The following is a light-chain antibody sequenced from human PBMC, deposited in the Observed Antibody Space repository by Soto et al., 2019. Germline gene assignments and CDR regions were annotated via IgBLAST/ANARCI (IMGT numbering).Light chain of an antibody. CDR1: ITDVGGYNF. Sequence: QSALTQPASVSGSPGQSITISCTGTITDVGGYNFVSWYQQHPGKAPQLMIYEVSNRPSGVSNRFSGSKSGNTASLTISGLQAEDEADYCCSSYTSTSTYVFGTGTKVTVL. CDR2: EVS. J-gene: IGLJ1*01. V-gene: IGLV2-14*01. CDR3: SSYTSTSTYV.